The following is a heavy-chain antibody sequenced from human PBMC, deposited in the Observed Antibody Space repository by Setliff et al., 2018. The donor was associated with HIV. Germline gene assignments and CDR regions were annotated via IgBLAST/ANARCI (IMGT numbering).Heavy chain of an antibody. V-gene: IGHV4-59*01. Sequence: TLSLTCTVSGGSISSYYWTWIRQPPGKGLEWIAYIYSSGTTNYNPSLRSRVTISLDTSKNQFSLKLSSVAAADTAVYYCARGVTIFGVVTRHNYYMDVWGKGTTVTVSS. CDR3: ARGVTIFGVVTRHNYYMDV. CDR2: IYSSGTT. J-gene: IGHJ6*03. CDR1: GGSISSYY. D-gene: IGHD3-3*01.